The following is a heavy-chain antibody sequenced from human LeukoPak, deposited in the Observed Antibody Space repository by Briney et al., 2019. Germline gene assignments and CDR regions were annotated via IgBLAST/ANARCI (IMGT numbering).Heavy chain of an antibody. CDR2: IKGKTDGGTT. CDR1: GLPFSNVC. V-gene: IGHV3-15*01. D-gene: IGHD5-18*01. J-gene: IGHJ4*02. Sequence: GGPLSLSCGAWGLPFSNVCKSGVREATEEALEWVGHIKGKTDGGTTDNAAPVQGRFTISRDDTKNTLFMQMNSLKTEDTAVYYCTTGAWIQLWLSDDWGQGTLVTASS. CDR3: TTGAWIQLWLSDD.